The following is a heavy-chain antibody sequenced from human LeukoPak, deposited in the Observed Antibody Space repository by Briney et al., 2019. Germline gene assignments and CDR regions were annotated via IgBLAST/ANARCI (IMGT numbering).Heavy chain of an antibody. J-gene: IGHJ3*02. Sequence: SETLSLTCTVSGGSISSYYWSWIRQPPGKGLEWIGYIYYSGSTNYNPSLKSRVTVSVDTSKNQFFLKLSSVTAADTAVYYCARRSRMTTIDAFDIWGQGTMVTVSS. V-gene: IGHV4-59*08. CDR3: ARRSRMTTIDAFDI. CDR2: IYYSGST. D-gene: IGHD5-24*01. CDR1: GGSISSYY.